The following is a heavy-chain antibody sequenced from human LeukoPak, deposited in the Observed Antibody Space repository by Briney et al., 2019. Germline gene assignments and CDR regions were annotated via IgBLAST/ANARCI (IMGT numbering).Heavy chain of an antibody. CDR1: GFTFSSYA. Sequence: GGSLRLSCAASGFTFSSYAMSWVRQAPGRGLEWVSGISGSGGNTYYADSVKGRFTISRDNSKNTLYLQMNSLRAEDTAVYYCAVAKTPGYSSTEFDYWGQGTLVTVSS. CDR3: AVAKTPGYSSTEFDY. V-gene: IGHV3-23*01. CDR2: ISGSGGNT. D-gene: IGHD6-13*01. J-gene: IGHJ4*02.